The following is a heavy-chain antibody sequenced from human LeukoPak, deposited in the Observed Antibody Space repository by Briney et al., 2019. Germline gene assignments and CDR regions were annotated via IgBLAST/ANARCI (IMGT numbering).Heavy chain of an antibody. Sequence: PGGSLRLSCAASGFTFSSYSMNWVRQAPGKGLEWVSAISGSGGSTYYADSVKGRFTISRDNSKNTLYLQMNSLRAEDTAVYYCANQWDGGNYYFDYWGQGTLVTVSS. D-gene: IGHD4-23*01. V-gene: IGHV3-23*01. CDR1: GFTFSSYS. CDR3: ANQWDGGNYYFDY. J-gene: IGHJ4*02. CDR2: ISGSGGST.